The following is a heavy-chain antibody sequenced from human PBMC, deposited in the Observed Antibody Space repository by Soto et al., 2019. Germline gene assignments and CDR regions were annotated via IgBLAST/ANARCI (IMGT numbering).Heavy chain of an antibody. CDR1: GDTFSRNT. D-gene: IGHD2-8*01. V-gene: IGHV1-69*08. J-gene: IGHJ6*02. CDR3: ATEDGVRDIALILPAIDAMDV. CDR2: IIPLFDIA. Sequence: QVQLVQSGAEVKKPGSSVKVSCKASGDTFSRNTITWVRQAPGQGLEWMGRIIPLFDIATYAQKFQGRVTITADKSTSTAYMELSSLRSEHTALYYCATEDGVRDIALILPAIDAMDVWGQGTTVTVSS.